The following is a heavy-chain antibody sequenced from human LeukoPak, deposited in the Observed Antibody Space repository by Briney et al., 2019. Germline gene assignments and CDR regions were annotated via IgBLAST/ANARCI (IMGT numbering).Heavy chain of an antibody. CDR2: IFGSGGSP. V-gene: IGHV3-23*01. J-gene: IGHJ4*02. D-gene: IGHD5-18*01. CDR3: GKTTAGYSSGQKPAWPVDY. CDR1: GFTFGSFA. Sequence: PGGSLRLSCEASGFTFGSFAMYWVRQAPGKGLDWIAGIFGSGGSPHYADSVKGRFTISRDNFKNTVYLQINSLRAEDTAVYYCGKTTAGYSSGQKPAWPVDYWGQGTLVTVSS.